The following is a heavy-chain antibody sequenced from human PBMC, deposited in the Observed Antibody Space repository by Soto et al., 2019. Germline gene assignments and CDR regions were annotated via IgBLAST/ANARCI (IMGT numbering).Heavy chain of an antibody. D-gene: IGHD3-22*01. Sequence: EVQILESGGGLVQPGGSLRLSCVASGFTFSSHVMTWVRQAPGKGLERVSSINPNGGSTYYAESVKGRFTISRDNFRNTVFLQMSSLRNEDTAVYYCAKGYDSLWWEGYWGQGTQVIVSS. CDR3: AKGYDSLWWEGY. J-gene: IGHJ4*02. CDR1: GFTFSSHV. CDR2: INPNGGST. V-gene: IGHV3-23*01.